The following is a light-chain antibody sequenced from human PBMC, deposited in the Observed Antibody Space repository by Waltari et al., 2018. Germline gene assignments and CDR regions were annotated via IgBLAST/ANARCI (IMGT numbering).Light chain of an antibody. CDR2: TDN. J-gene: IGLJ1*01. Sequence: QSVLTQPPSASGTPGERVTISCSGSRSNIGDNAVNWYQHLPGAAPELLIYTDNQRPAGVPARFSGSKSGTSASLGISGLQSEDEVTYYCAAWDDSVNGYVFGSGTEVTVL. CDR3: AAWDDSVNGYV. V-gene: IGLV1-44*01. CDR1: RSNIGDNA.